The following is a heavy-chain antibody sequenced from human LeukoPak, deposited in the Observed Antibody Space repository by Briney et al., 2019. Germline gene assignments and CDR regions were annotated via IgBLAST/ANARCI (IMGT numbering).Heavy chain of an antibody. CDR3: ARGLGTTVTNEYYYDSSGYYDGGLDY. Sequence: GGSLRPSCSASGFTFSSYTMNWVRQAPGKGLEWVSSISGRSTYIFYADSVKGRFTISRDNAKNSLSLQTNSLRAEDTAVYYCARGLGTTVTNEYYYDSSGYYDGGLDYWGQGTLVTVSS. CDR1: GFTFSSYT. CDR2: ISGRSTYI. J-gene: IGHJ4*02. V-gene: IGHV3-21*01. D-gene: IGHD3-22*01.